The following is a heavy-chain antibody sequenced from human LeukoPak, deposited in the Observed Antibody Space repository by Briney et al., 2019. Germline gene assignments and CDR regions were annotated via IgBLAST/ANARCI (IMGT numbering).Heavy chain of an antibody. CDR3: VKDQGFIVATIHRGSDY. CDR2: ISGSGGST. J-gene: IGHJ4*02. D-gene: IGHD5-12*01. V-gene: IGHV3-23*01. CDR1: GFTFSSYA. Sequence: GGSLRLSCAASGFTFSSYAMSWVRQAPGKGLEWVSAISGSGGSTYYADSVKGRFTISRDNSKNTLYLQMNSLRAEDTAVYYCVKDQGFIVATIHRGSDYWGQGTLVTVSS.